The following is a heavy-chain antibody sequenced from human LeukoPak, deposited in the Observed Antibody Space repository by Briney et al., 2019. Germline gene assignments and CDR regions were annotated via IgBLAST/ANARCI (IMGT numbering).Heavy chain of an antibody. V-gene: IGHV4-59*01. CDR3: ARALLGYYDSSGYYFDY. J-gene: IGHJ4*02. D-gene: IGHD3-22*01. Sequence: SEALSLTCTVSGGSISSYYWSWIRQPPGKGLEWIGYIYYSGSTNYNPSLKSRVTISVDTSKNQFSLKLSSVTAADTAVYYCARALLGYYDSSGYYFDYWGQGTLVTVSS. CDR1: GGSISSYY. CDR2: IYYSGST.